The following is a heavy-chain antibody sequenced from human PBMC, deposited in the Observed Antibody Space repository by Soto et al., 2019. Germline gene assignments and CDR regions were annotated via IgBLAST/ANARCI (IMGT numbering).Heavy chain of an antibody. CDR3: ARGYSYAIDY. CDR2: IYSGGST. V-gene: IGHV3-53*01. Sequence: PGGSLRLSCAASGFTFIDYTMSWVRQAPGKGLEWVSVIYSGGSTYYADSVKGRFTISRDNSKNTLYLQMNSLRAEDTAVYYCARGYSYAIDYWGQGTLVTVSS. CDR1: GFTFIDYT. J-gene: IGHJ4*02. D-gene: IGHD5-18*01.